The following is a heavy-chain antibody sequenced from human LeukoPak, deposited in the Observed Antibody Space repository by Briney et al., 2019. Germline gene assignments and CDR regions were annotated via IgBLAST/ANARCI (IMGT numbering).Heavy chain of an antibody. J-gene: IGHJ4*02. D-gene: IGHD4-17*01. CDR2: IYHSGST. Sequence: PSETLSLTCAVSGGSISSSNWWSWVRQPPGKGLEWIGEIYHSGSTNYNPSLKSRVTISVDTSKNQFSLKLSSVTAADTAVYYCAREFNDYGKDVHFDYWGQGTLVTVSS. CDR3: AREFNDYGKDVHFDY. CDR1: GGSISSSNW. V-gene: IGHV4-4*02.